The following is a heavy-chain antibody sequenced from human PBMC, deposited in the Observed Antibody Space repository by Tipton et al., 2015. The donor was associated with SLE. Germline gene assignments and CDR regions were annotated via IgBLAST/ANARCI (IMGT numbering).Heavy chain of an antibody. D-gene: IGHD3-10*01. CDR1: GFTFRNYS. J-gene: IGHJ3*02. CDR3: ARDRNYYGSLDAFDI. CDR2: ISSSSSTI. Sequence: GSLRLSCAASGFTFRNYSMNWVRQAPGKGLEWVSYISSSSSTIYYADSVKGRFTISRDSAKNSLYLQMNSLGVEDTAVYYCARDRNYYGSLDAFDIWGQGTMVTVSS. V-gene: IGHV3-48*01.